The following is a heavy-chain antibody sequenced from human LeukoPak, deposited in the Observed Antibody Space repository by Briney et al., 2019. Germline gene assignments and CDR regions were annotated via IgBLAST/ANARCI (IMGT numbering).Heavy chain of an antibody. V-gene: IGHV3-7*01. Sequence: PGGSLRLSCAASGFIFSSYWMTWVRQPPGKGLEWVANIKPDGSEKTYVDSVKGRFTISRDNAKNTPYLQMNSLRVEDKAIYYCARTAATSTGSLDDWGQGTLVTVSS. D-gene: IGHD6-13*01. CDR1: GFIFSSYW. CDR2: IKPDGSEK. J-gene: IGHJ4*02. CDR3: ARTAATSTGSLDD.